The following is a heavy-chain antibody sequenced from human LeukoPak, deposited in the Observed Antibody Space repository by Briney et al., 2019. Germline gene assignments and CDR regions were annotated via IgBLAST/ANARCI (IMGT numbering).Heavy chain of an antibody. J-gene: IGHJ5*02. D-gene: IGHD6-13*01. Sequence: GGSLRLSCAASGFTFSSYEMNWVRQAPGKGLEWVANIKQDGSEKYYVDSVKGRFTISRDNAKNSLYLQMNSLRAEDTAVYYCARAPSSSWFDPWGQGTLVTVSS. V-gene: IGHV3-7*01. CDR1: GFTFSSYE. CDR2: IKQDGSEK. CDR3: ARAPSSSWFDP.